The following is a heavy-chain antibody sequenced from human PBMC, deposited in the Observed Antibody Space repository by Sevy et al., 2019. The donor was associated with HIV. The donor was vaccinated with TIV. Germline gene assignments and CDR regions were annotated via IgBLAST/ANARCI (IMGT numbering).Heavy chain of an antibody. Sequence: GGSLRLSCAASGLTFSDYYMSWIRQAPGKGLEWISFISSGTTYTKYADSVRGRFTISRDNSKNSLFLQMNSLRGDDTAIYYCARDRRNYGGQYFDYWGQGTLVTVSS. CDR2: ISSGTTYT. D-gene: IGHD4-17*01. CDR1: GLTFSDYY. CDR3: ARDRRNYGGQYFDY. V-gene: IGHV3-11*06. J-gene: IGHJ4*02.